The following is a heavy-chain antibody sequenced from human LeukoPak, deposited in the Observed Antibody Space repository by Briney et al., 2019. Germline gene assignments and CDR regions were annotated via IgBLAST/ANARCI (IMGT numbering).Heavy chain of an antibody. Sequence: GGSLRLPCAVSGGTFSAYWELWLPQSPGKGLEGVAEINEDGSAKYYVDSMKGRFTISRDNAKNSLFLQMNSLGADDTAVYYCAKVPRDSDCYWGQGTLVTVSS. J-gene: IGHJ1*01. CDR2: INEDGSAK. V-gene: IGHV3-7*01. CDR3: AKVPRDSDCY. D-gene: IGHD2-21*02. CDR1: GGTFSAYW.